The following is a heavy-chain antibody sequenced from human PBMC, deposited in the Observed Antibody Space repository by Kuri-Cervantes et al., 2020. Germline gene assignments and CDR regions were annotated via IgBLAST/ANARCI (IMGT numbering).Heavy chain of an antibody. CDR1: GGSISYYY. CDR3: ARGTTTTSLLWFGTPPNYYGMDV. CDR2: INHSGST. D-gene: IGHD3-10*01. V-gene: IGHV4-34*01. Sequence: SETLSLTCTVSGGSISYYYWSWIRQPPGKGLEWIGEINHSGSTNYNPSLKSRVTISVDTSKNQFSLKLSSVTAADTAVYYCARGTTTTSLLWFGTPPNYYGMDVWGQGTTVTVSS. J-gene: IGHJ6*02.